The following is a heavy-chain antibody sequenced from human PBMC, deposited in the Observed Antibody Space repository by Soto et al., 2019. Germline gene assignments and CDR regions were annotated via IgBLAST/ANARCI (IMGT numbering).Heavy chain of an antibody. CDR1: GGTFSSYA. J-gene: IGHJ3*02. D-gene: IGHD3-22*01. CDR2: IMPIFGTA. V-gene: IGHV1-69*12. CDR3: ARALYESRASDI. Sequence: QVQLVQSGAEVKKPGSSVKVSCKASGGTFSSYAISWVRQVPGQGLEWMGGIMPIFGTAIYAQKFQGRVTITADESTSTAYMELSSLRSEDTAVYFCARALYESRASDIWGQGTLVTVSS.